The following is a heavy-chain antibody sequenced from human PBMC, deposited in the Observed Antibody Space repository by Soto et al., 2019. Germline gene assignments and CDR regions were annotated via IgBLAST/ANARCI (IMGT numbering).Heavy chain of an antibody. CDR3: TRAVGSMTRVTPEISGTPSLLDF. Sequence: QVQLVQSGAEVKKPGASVKVSCKSSGYTFTSYYIHWVRQAPGQGLEWMGIVNPNGGSPSYAQKCQGRITMTRDTSTSTVYMELSRLRSEDTAVYYCTRAVGSMTRVTPEISGTPSLLDFWGQGTLVAVSS. CDR2: VNPNGGSP. J-gene: IGHJ4*02. V-gene: IGHV1-46*01. D-gene: IGHD4-4*01. CDR1: GYTFTSYY.